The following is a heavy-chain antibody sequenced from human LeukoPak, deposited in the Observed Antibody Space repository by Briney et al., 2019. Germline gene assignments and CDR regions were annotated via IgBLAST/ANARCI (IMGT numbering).Heavy chain of an antibody. Sequence: AGGSLRLSCTASGFTFNNYAMSWVRQAPGKGLEWVTAVSGNGEITYYLDSVKGRFTISRDNSNNTLYLHMNSLRAEDTAVYYCARTQTGTYSFFDFWGQGSLVTVSS. CDR3: ARTQTGTYSFFDF. D-gene: IGHD1-26*01. CDR1: GFTFNNYA. J-gene: IGHJ4*02. V-gene: IGHV3-23*01. CDR2: VSGNGEIT.